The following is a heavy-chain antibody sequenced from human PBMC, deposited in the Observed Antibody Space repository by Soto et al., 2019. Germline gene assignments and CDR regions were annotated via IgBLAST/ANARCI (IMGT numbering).Heavy chain of an antibody. CDR3: ARDVGGATTYYYFDY. V-gene: IGHV3-30-3*01. CDR2: ISYDGSNK. Sequence: QVQLVESGGGVVQPGRSLRLSCAASGFTFSSYAMHWVRQAPGKGLEWVAVISYDGSNKYYADSVKGRFTISRDNSKNTLYLQMNSLRAEDTAVYYCARDVGGATTYYYFDYWGQGTLVTVSS. CDR1: GFTFSSYA. J-gene: IGHJ4*02. D-gene: IGHD1-26*01.